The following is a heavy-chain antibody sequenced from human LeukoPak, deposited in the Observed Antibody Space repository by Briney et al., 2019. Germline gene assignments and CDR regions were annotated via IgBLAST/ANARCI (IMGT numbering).Heavy chain of an antibody. CDR1: GGSFSGYY. J-gene: IGHJ2*01. D-gene: IGHD3-22*01. CDR2: INHSGST. CDR3: ARDTAGARQWLLPLPGGYFDL. Sequence: SETLSLTCAVYGGSFSGYYWSWIRQPPGKGLEWIGEINHSGSTNYNPSLKSRVTISVDTSKNQFSLKLSSVTAADTAVYYCARDTAGARQWLLPLPGGYFDLWGRGTLVTVSS. V-gene: IGHV4-34*01.